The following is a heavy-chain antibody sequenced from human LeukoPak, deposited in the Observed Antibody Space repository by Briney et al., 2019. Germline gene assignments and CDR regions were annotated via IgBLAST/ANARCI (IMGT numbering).Heavy chain of an antibody. CDR1: GFTFSSYA. D-gene: IGHD3-22*01. CDR3: SNAPYHYDTSTFDY. Sequence: PGWSLRLSCAASGFTFSSYAMSWVRQAPGKGLEWVSGIGGSGGSTYYADSAKGRFTISRDNSKNTLYLQMDSLRPEGKARYFCSNAPYHYDTSTFDYWLQATLVSVCS. V-gene: IGHV3-23*01. J-gene: IGHJ4*02. CDR2: IGGSGGST.